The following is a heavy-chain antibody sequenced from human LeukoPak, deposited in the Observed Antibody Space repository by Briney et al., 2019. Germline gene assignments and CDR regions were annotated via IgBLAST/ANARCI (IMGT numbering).Heavy chain of an antibody. CDR2: IRSKANSYAT. Sequence: GGSLRLSCAASGFTFSGSAMHWVRQASGKGLEWVGRIRSKANSYATAYAASVKGRFTISRDDSKNTACLQMNSLKTEDTAVYYCTRRHSGSYAGLDYWGQGTLVTVSS. CDR1: GFTFSGSA. J-gene: IGHJ4*02. V-gene: IGHV3-73*01. CDR3: TRRHSGSYAGLDY. D-gene: IGHD1-26*01.